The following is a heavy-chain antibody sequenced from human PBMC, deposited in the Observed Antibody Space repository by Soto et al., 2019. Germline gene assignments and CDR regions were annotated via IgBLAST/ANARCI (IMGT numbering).Heavy chain of an antibody. CDR2: IIPIFGTA. D-gene: IGHD2-2*01. CDR3: ARGACSSTSCRDQFDY. V-gene: IGHV1-69*13. J-gene: IGHJ4*02. Sequence: GASVKVSCKASGGTFSSYAISWVRQAPGQGLEWMGGIIPIFGTANYAQKFQGRVTITADESTSTAYMELSSLRSEDTAVYYCARGACSSTSCRDQFDYWGQGTLVTLSS. CDR1: GGTFSSYA.